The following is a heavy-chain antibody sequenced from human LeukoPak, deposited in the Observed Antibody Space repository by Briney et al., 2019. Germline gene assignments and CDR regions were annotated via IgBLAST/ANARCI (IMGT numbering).Heavy chain of an antibody. D-gene: IGHD2-15*01. Sequence: GGSLRLSCATSGFTFSSYWMSWVRQAPGKGREGVANIKQDGSEKYYVDSVKGRFTISRDNAKNSLYLQMNSLRAEDTAVYYCAREGCSGGSCYSVPPNYWGQGTLVTVSS. V-gene: IGHV3-7*01. CDR3: AREGCSGGSCYSVPPNY. CDR2: IKQDGSEK. CDR1: GFTFSSYW. J-gene: IGHJ4*02.